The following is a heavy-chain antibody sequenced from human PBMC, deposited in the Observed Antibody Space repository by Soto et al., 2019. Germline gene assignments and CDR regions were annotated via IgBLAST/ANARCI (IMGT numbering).Heavy chain of an antibody. J-gene: IGHJ5*02. Sequence: QVQLVESGGGVVQPGRSLRLSCAASGFSISRSAMQWVRQAPGKGLEWVAVIAYDGSNRWYADSAKGRFTISRDNSKNTVYLEMSSLRGEDTAVYYCARDLQAGTDNVNWFAPWGQGTLVTVSS. D-gene: IGHD1-1*01. CDR3: ARDLQAGTDNVNWFAP. V-gene: IGHV3-30*04. CDR2: IAYDGSNR. CDR1: GFSISRSA.